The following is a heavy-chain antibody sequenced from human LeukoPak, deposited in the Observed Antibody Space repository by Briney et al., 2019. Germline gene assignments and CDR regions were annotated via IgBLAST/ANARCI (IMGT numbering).Heavy chain of an antibody. CDR3: ARVREPRGFMDV. D-gene: IGHD3-10*01. CDR2: INAGNGNT. J-gene: IGHJ6*03. CDR1: GYTFTSYA. Sequence: ASVKVSCKASGYTFTSYAMHWVRQAPGQRLEWMGWINAGNGNTKYSQKFQGRVTMTRDTSTSTVYMELSSLRSEDTAVYYCARVREPRGFMDVWGKGTTVTVSS. V-gene: IGHV1-3*01.